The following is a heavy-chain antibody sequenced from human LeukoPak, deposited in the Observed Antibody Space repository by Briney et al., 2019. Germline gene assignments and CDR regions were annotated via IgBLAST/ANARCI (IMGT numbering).Heavy chain of an antibody. V-gene: IGHV1-2*02. CDR1: GYTFTGYY. Sequence: GASVKVSCKASGYTFTGYYMHWVRQAPGQGLEWMGWINPNSGGTNYAQKFQGRVTMTRDTSISTAYMELSRLRSDDTAVYYCARYRNYYDSSGNYYVEYFQHWGQGTLVTVSS. J-gene: IGHJ1*01. D-gene: IGHD3-22*01. CDR2: INPNSGGT. CDR3: ARYRNYYDSSGNYYVEYFQH.